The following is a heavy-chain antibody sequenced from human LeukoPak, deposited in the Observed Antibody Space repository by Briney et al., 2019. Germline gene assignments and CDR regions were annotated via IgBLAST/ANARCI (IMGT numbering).Heavy chain of an antibody. Sequence: GGSLELSCAASGFTFSGSAMHWVRQASGKGLEWVGRIRSKANSYATAYAASVKGRFTISRDDSKNTAYLQMNSLKTEDTAVYYCTRLGYGSGSYPAYWGQGTLVTVSS. CDR2: IRSKANSYAT. CDR3: TRLGYGSGSYPAY. V-gene: IGHV3-73*01. CDR1: GFTFSGSA. D-gene: IGHD3-10*01. J-gene: IGHJ4*02.